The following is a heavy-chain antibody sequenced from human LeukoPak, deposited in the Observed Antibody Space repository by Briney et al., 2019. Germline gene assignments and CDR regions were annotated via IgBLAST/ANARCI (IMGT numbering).Heavy chain of an antibody. J-gene: IGHJ4*02. CDR3: ARRGWTTEN. V-gene: IGHV1-2*02. CDR2: INPNSGGT. Sequence: ASVKVSCKASGYTFTGYYMHWVRQAPGQGLEWMGWINPNSGGTNYAQKFQGRVTITRNTSISTAYMELSSLRSEDTAVYYCARRGWTTENWGQGTLVTVSS. D-gene: IGHD4-11*01. CDR1: GYTFTGYY.